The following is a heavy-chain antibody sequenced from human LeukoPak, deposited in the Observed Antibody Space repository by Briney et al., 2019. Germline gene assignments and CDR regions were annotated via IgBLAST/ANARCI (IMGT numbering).Heavy chain of an antibody. CDR1: GFTFSSYS. Sequence: GGSLRLSCAASGFTFSSYSMNWVRRAPGKGLEWVSSISSSSYIYYADSVKGRFTISRDNAKNSLYLQMNSLRAEDTAVYYCARGLRYFDWLGEYYFDYWGQGTLVTVSS. D-gene: IGHD3-9*01. CDR2: ISSSSYI. V-gene: IGHV3-21*01. CDR3: ARGLRYFDWLGEYYFDY. J-gene: IGHJ4*02.